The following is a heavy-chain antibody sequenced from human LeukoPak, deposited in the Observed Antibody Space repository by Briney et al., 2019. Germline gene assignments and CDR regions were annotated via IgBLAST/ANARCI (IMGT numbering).Heavy chain of an antibody. V-gene: IGHV1-69*01. CDR1: GGPFSSYA. J-gene: IGHJ6*03. Sequence: ASGKVSFKASGGPFSSYAISWVRPAPGQGLEWMGGIIPIFGTANYAQKFQGRVTITADESTSTAYMELSSLRSEDTAVYYCATTLTTVRYYYMDVWGKGTTVTVSS. CDR2: IIPIFGTA. D-gene: IGHD4-17*01. CDR3: ATTLTTVRYYYMDV.